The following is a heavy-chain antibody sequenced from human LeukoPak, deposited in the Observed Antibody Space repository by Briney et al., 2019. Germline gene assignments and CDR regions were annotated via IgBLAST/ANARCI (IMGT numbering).Heavy chain of an antibody. J-gene: IGHJ1*01. CDR2: IYYSGST. CDR3: ARHSKYYYDSSGSYVGYFQH. CDR1: GDSISTYY. D-gene: IGHD3-22*01. Sequence: SETLSLTCTVSGDSISTYYWSWIRQPPGKGLEWIGYIYYSGSTNYNPSLKSRVTISVDTSKNQFSLKLSSVTAADTAVYYCARHSKYYYDSSGSYVGYFQHWGQGTLVTVSS. V-gene: IGHV4-59*08.